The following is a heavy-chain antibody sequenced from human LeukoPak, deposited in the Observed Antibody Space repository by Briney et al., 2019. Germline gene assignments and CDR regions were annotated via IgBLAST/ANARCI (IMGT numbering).Heavy chain of an antibody. CDR1: GGSFSGYY. D-gene: IGHD2-2*01. Sequence: SETLSLTCAVSGGSFSGYYWSWIRQPPGKGLEWIGEINHSGSTNYNPSLKSRVTISVDTSKNQFSLKLSSVTAADTAVYYCARAVPAASRTRRYYWYFDLWGRGTLVTVSS. CDR3: ARAVPAASRTRRYYWYFDL. J-gene: IGHJ2*01. V-gene: IGHV4-34*01. CDR2: INHSGST.